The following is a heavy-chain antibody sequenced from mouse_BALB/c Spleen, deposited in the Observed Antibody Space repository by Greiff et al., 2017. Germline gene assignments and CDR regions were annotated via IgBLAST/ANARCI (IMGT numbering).Heavy chain of an antibody. J-gene: IGHJ2*01. CDR2: ISSGSSTI. CDR3: ARDKRYFDY. CDR1: GFTFSSFG. Sequence: EVHLVESGGGLVQPGGSRKLSCAASGFTFSSFGMHWVRQAPEKGLEWVAYISSGSSTIYYADTVKGRFTISRDNPKNTLFLQMTSLRSEDTAMYYCARDKRYFDYWGQGTTLTVSS. V-gene: IGHV5-17*02.